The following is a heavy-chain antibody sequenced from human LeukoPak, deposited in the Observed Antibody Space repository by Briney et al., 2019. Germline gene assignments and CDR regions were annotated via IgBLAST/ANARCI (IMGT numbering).Heavy chain of an antibody. J-gene: IGHJ6*02. V-gene: IGHV3-7*01. Sequence: GGSLRLSCEASGFTFSNYWMTWVREAPGKGLEWVANIKEDGTEIYYVDSVKGRFTISRDNAKSSLYLQMNSLRAEDTAIYYCGRAMDVWGQGTRVTVSS. CDR3: GRAMDV. CDR1: GFTFSNYW. CDR2: IKEDGTEI.